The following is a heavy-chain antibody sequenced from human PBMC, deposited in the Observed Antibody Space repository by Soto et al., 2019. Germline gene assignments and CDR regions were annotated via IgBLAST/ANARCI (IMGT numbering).Heavy chain of an antibody. D-gene: IGHD2-2*01. CDR3: AXGPWDPVEEVPAATLDY. CDR1: GYTFTGYY. Sequence: ASVKVSCKASGYTFTGYYLHWVRQAPGQGLEWMGWINPNSGGTHYAQKFQVRVTMTRDPSISTAYMELSRLRSDDTAVYYCAXGPWDPVEEVPAATLDYWGQGTLVTVSS. CDR2: INPNSGGT. J-gene: IGHJ4*02. V-gene: IGHV1-2*02.